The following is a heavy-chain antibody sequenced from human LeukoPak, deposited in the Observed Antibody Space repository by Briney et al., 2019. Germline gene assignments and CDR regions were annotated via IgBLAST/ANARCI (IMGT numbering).Heavy chain of an antibody. CDR2: IYSGGAT. CDR3: ARGGYDSGSYYKGPLYYFDY. J-gene: IGHJ4*02. D-gene: IGHD3-10*01. CDR1: GFTVSSNY. V-gene: IGHV3-53*01. Sequence: GGSLRLSCAASGFTVSSNYMSWVRQAPGKGLEWVSVIYSGGATYYTDSVMGRFTLSRDNSKDTLYLQMNSLRAEDTAVYYRARGGYDSGSYYKGPLYYFDYWGQGTLVTVSS.